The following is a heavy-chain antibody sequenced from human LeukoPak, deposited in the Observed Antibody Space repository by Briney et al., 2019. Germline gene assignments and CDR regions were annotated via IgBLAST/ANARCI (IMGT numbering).Heavy chain of an antibody. CDR1: GGSISSGGYC. D-gene: IGHD6-13*01. CDR3: ARIEQQLVAFDP. Sequence: PSQTLSLTCTVSGGSISSGGYCWSWIRQHPGKGLEWIGYIYYSGSTYYNPSLKSRVTISVDTSKNQFSLKLSSVTAADTAVYYCARIEQQLVAFDPWGQGTLVTVSS. V-gene: IGHV4-31*03. CDR2: IYYSGST. J-gene: IGHJ5*02.